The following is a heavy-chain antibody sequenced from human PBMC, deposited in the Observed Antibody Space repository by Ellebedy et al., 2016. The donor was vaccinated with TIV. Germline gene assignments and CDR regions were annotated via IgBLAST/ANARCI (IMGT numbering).Heavy chain of an antibody. Sequence: GGSLRLSCATSGFTVSSNYMSWVRQAPGKGLEWVSVIYSGGNTYYADSVKGRFTISRDNSKNTPYLQMNSLRAEDTAIYYCARVDYGLAFHIWGQGTMVTVSS. CDR1: GFTVSSNY. CDR2: IYSGGNT. CDR3: ARVDYGLAFHI. J-gene: IGHJ3*02. V-gene: IGHV3-66*01. D-gene: IGHD3-16*01.